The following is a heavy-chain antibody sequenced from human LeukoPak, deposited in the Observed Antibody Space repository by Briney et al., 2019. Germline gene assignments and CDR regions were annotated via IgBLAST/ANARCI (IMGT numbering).Heavy chain of an antibody. CDR3: ASSSPTYYDFWSGYPGY. V-gene: IGHV1-46*01. J-gene: IGHJ4*02. D-gene: IGHD3-3*01. Sequence: ASVKVSCKPSGYTFTSYYMHWVRQAPGQGLEWMGIINPSGGSTSYAQKFHGRVTMTRDTSTSTVYMELSSLRSEATAVYYCASSSPTYYDFWSGYPGYWGQGTLVTVSS. CDR2: INPSGGST. CDR1: GYTFTSYY.